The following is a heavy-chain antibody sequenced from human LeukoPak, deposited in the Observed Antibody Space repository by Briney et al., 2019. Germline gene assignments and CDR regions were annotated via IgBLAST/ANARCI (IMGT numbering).Heavy chain of an antibody. CDR2: IYYSGST. Sequence: TSETLSLTCTVSGGSISSYYWSWIRQPPGKGLEWIGYIYYSGSTNYNPSPKSRVTISVDTSKNQFSLKLSSVTAADTAVYYCATGVRHQLLWGAGAFDIWGQGTMVTVSS. CDR1: GGSISSYY. D-gene: IGHD2-2*01. V-gene: IGHV4-59*12. CDR3: ATGVRHQLLWGAGAFDI. J-gene: IGHJ3*02.